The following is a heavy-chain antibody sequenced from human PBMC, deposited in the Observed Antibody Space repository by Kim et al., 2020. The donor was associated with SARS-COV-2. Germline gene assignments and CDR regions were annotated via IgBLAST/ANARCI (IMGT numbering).Heavy chain of an antibody. CDR2: IIPILGIV. J-gene: IGHJ4*02. CDR3: ASSGTLSMVRGVIINTPVDY. D-gene: IGHD3-10*01. Sequence: SVKVSCKASGGTFSSYAISWVRQAPGQGLEWMGRIIPILGIVNYAQKFQGRVTITADKSTSTAYMELSSLRSEDTAVYYCASSGTLSMVRGVIINTPVDYWGQGTLVTVSS. V-gene: IGHV1-69*04. CDR1: GGTFSSYA.